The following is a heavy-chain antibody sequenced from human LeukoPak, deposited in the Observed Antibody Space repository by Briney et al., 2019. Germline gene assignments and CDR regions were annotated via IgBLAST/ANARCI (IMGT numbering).Heavy chain of an antibody. Sequence: GRSLRLSCAASGFTFSSYAMHWVRQAPGKGLEWVAVISYDGSNKYYADSVKGRFTISRDNSKNTLYLQMNSLRAEDTAVYYCVRGCSGGICYIGHWGQGTLVTVSS. CDR3: VRGCSGGICYIGH. CDR2: ISYDGSNK. CDR1: GFTFSSYA. J-gene: IGHJ4*02. V-gene: IGHV3-30*04. D-gene: IGHD2-15*01.